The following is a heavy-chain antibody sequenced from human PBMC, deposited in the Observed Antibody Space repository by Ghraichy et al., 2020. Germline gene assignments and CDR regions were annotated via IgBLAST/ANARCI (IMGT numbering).Heavy chain of an antibody. D-gene: IGHD3-3*01. CDR2: IIPILGIA. V-gene: IGHV1-69*04. CDR3: ARATHEWDGYDFWSGYNGMDV. J-gene: IGHJ6*02. CDR1: GGTFSSSA. Sequence: SVKVSCKASGGTFSSSAISWVRQAPGQGLEWMGRIIPILGIANYAQKFQGRVTITADKSTSTAYMELSSLRSEDTAVYYCARATHEWDGYDFWSGYNGMDVWGQGTTVTVSS.